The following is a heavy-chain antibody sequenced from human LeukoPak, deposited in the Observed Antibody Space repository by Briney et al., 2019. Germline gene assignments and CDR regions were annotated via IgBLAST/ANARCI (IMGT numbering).Heavy chain of an antibody. J-gene: IGHJ4*02. CDR3: AREGYSAYGLDN. Sequence: PGGSLRLSCAASGFTFSSYSMNWVRQAPGKGLEWVSSISSSSSYIYYADSVKGRFTISRDNAKNSLDLQMDSLRVEDTAVYYCAREGYSAYGLDNWGQGTLVTVSS. CDR1: GFTFSSYS. CDR2: ISSSSSYI. V-gene: IGHV3-21*01. D-gene: IGHD5-12*01.